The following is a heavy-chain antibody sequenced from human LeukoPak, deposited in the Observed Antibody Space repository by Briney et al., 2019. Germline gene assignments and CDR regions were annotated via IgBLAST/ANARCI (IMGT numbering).Heavy chain of an antibody. V-gene: IGHV3-21*01. CDR3: ARDRSKRYGMDV. Sequence: RGSLRLSCAASGFTFTSYSMTWVRQAPGKGLEWVSSISSSSTYIYYADSVKGRFTISRDNAKNSVYLQLDSLRDEDTAVYYCARDRSKRYGMDVWGQGTTVTVSS. D-gene: IGHD2-2*01. CDR1: GFTFTSYS. CDR2: ISSSSTYI. J-gene: IGHJ6*02.